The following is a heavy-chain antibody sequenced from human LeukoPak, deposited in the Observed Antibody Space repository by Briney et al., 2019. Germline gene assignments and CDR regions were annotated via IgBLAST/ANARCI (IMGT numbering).Heavy chain of an antibody. CDR3: ARDNDFTYNYFDY. V-gene: IGHV3-23*01. J-gene: IGHJ4*02. CDR2: ISGSGGST. CDR1: GFIFNSHA. Sequence: GGSLRLSCAASGFIFNSHAMSWVRQAPGKGLEWVSAISGSGGSTFYADSVRGRFTISRDNSKNTLYLQMNSLRAEDTALYYCARDNDFTYNYFDYWGQGTLLTVSS. D-gene: IGHD3/OR15-3a*01.